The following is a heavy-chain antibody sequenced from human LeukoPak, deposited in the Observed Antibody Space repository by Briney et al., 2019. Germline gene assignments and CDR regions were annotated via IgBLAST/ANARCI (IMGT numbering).Heavy chain of an antibody. J-gene: IGHJ3*02. CDR1: GYSISSGYY. CDR3: ARQAVADAFDS. Sequence: SETLSLTCAVSGYSISSGYYWGWIRQPPGKGLEWIGSFYHSGSTYYNPSLRSRVTISVDTSKNQFSLKLSSVTAADTAVYYCARQAVADAFDSWGQRTMVTVSS. D-gene: IGHD6-19*01. CDR2: FYHSGST. V-gene: IGHV4-38-2*01.